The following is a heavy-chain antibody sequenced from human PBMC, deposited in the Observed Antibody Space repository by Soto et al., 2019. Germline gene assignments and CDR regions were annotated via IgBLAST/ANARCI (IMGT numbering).Heavy chain of an antibody. CDR1: GFTFSSYA. CDR3: AKIFRYGDPEY. J-gene: IGHJ4*02. V-gene: IGHV3-23*01. Sequence: EVQLLESGGGLVQPGGSLRLSCAASGFTFSSYAMSWVRQAPGKGLEWVSGINVSGDSTYYAGSVKGRFTISRDNTKSTLYLQMNSLRAEDTDVYYCAKIFRYGDPEYWGEGALVTVSS. CDR2: INVSGDST. D-gene: IGHD2-21*02.